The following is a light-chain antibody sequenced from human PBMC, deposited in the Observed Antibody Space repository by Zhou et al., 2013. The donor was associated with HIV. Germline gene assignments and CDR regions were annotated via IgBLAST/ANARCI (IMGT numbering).Light chain of an antibody. CDR3: QQRDNWPIT. CDR1: QSVSSSY. CDR2: DAS. V-gene: IGKV3D-20*02. J-gene: IGKJ5*01. Sequence: EIVLTQSPGTLSLSPGERATLSCRASQSVSSSYLAWYQQKPGQAPRLLIYDASNRASGIPARFSGSGSGTDFTLTISSLEPEDSAVYYCQQRDNWPITFGQGTRLEI.